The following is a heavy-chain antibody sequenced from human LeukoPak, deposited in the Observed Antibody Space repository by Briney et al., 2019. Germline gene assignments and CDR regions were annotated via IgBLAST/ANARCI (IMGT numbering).Heavy chain of an antibody. CDR1: GGSFSGYY. Sequence: PSETLSLTCAVYGGSFSGYYWSWIRQPPGKGLEWIGEINHSGSTNYNPSLKSRVTISVDTSKNQFSLKLSSVTAADTAVYYCAIRLRLGELSLYRKVLGLANDYWGQGTLVTVSS. D-gene: IGHD3-16*02. CDR3: AIRLRLGELSLYRKVLGLANDY. J-gene: IGHJ4*02. V-gene: IGHV4-34*01. CDR2: INHSGST.